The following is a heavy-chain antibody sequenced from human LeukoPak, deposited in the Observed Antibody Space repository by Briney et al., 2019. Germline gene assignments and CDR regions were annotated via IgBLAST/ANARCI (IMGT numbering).Heavy chain of an antibody. V-gene: IGHV4-34*01. CDR3: ARRSSSWYILPFDY. Sequence: SETLSLTCAVYGGSFSDYYWSWIRQPPGKGLEWTGEINHSGNTYYNPSLKSRVTISVDTSKNQFSLKLSSVTAADTAVYYCARRSSSWYILPFDYWGQGTLVTVSS. D-gene: IGHD6-13*01. J-gene: IGHJ4*02. CDR1: GGSFSDYY. CDR2: INHSGNT.